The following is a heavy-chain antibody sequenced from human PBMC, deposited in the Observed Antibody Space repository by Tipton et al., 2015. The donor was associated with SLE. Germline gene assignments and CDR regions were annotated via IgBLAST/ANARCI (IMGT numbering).Heavy chain of an antibody. CDR1: GGSISSSSYY. D-gene: IGHD1-1*01. Sequence: TLSLTCTVSGGSISSSSYYWSWIRQPPGKGLEWIGYIYYSGSTYYNPSLKSRVTISVDTSKNQFSLKLSSVTAAVTAVYYCARDDDLDAFDIWGQGTMVTVSS. J-gene: IGHJ3*02. V-gene: IGHV4-61*01. CDR3: ARDDDLDAFDI. CDR2: IYYSGST.